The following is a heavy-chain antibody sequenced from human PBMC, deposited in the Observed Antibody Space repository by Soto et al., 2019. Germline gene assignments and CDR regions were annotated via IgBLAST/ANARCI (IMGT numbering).Heavy chain of an antibody. CDR3: AAGRGDYSSGYYYGPY. J-gene: IGHJ4*02. Sequence: SVKVSCKASGFTFTSSAAQWVRQARGQRLEWIGSIVVGSGNTNYAQKFQERVTITRDMSTSTAYMELSSLRSEDTAVYYCAAGRGDYSSGYYYGPYWGQGTLVTVSS. CDR2: IVVGSGNT. V-gene: IGHV1-58*01. D-gene: IGHD3-22*01. CDR1: GFTFTSSA.